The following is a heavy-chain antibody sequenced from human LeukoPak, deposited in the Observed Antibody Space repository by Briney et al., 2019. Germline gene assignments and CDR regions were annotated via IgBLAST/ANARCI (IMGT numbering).Heavy chain of an antibody. CDR1: GGSFSGYY. Sequence: SETLSLTCVVYGGSFSGYYWSWIRQPPGKGLEWIGEINHSGSTNYNPSLKSRVTISVDTSKNQFSLKLTSVTAADTALYFCARAPHTSPTDYYFDFWGPGTLVTVSS. V-gene: IGHV4-34*01. CDR2: INHSGST. J-gene: IGHJ4*02. CDR3: ARAPHTSPTDYYFDF. D-gene: IGHD1-14*01.